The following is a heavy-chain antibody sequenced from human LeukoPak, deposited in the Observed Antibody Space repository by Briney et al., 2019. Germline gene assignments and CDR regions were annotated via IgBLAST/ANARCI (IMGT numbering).Heavy chain of an antibody. CDR1: GFTLTSYA. V-gene: IGHV3-23*01. CDR2: IIGIGGRT. J-gene: IGHJ4*02. CDR3: AKDHSHYGDLGYFDY. D-gene: IGHD4-17*01. Sequence: PGGSLRLSCAPSGFTLTSYAMSWVRPAPRKGLEWISLIIGIGGRTLYADSGRGRFTISRDNSKNTLFLHMNSLRAEDTAMYYCAKDHSHYGDLGYFDYWGQGTLVTVSS.